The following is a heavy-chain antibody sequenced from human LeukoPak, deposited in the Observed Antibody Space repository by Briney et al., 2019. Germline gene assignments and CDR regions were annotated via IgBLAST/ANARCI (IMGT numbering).Heavy chain of an antibody. D-gene: IGHD6-19*01. CDR3: ASGTKWLGLKFDY. J-gene: IGHJ4*02. Sequence: PGGSLRLSCAASGFTVSSNYMSWVRQAPGKGLEWASVIYSGGSTYYADSVKGRFTISRDNSKNTLYLQMNSLRAEDTAVYYCASGTKWLGLKFDYWGQGTLVTVSS. V-gene: IGHV3-53*01. CDR2: IYSGGST. CDR1: GFTVSSNY.